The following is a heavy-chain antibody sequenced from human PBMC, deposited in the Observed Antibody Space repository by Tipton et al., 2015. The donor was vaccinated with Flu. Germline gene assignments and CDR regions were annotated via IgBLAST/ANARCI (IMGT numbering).Heavy chain of an antibody. V-gene: IGHV4-59*08. D-gene: IGHD3-10*01. J-gene: IGHJ4*02. Sequence: LRLSCTVSGGSITNYYWSWIRQSPGKGLEWIGNIYYSGSTNYNPSRKSRVTISVDTSKNQFSLKLSSVAAADTAVYYCARQAGGGPSFDSWGQGTLVTVSS. CDR3: ARQAGGGPSFDS. CDR2: IYYSGST. CDR1: GGSITNYY.